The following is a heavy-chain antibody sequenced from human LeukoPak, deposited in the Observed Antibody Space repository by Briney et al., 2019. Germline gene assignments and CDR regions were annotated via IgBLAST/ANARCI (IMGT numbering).Heavy chain of an antibody. J-gene: IGHJ4*02. V-gene: IGHV1-58*02. D-gene: IGHD5-18*01. CDR2: IVVGRGNT. CDR1: GFTFTSST. Sequence: SVKVSCKASGFTFTSSTIQWVRQARGQRLEWVGWIVVGRGNTNYAQKFQDTVTITRDMSTGTAYMELSSLRSEDTAVYYCAAGEDTAMVYWAQGTLVTVSS. CDR3: AAGEDTAMVY.